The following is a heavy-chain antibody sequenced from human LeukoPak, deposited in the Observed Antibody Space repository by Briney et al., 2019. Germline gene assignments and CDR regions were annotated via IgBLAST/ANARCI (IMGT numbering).Heavy chain of an antibody. D-gene: IGHD1-7*01. CDR2: INPSGGST. J-gene: IGHJ4*02. V-gene: IGHV1-46*01. Sequence: GASVKVSCKASGYTFTSYYMHWVRQAPGQGLEWMGIINPSGGSTSYALKFQGRVTMTRDMSTSTVYMELSSLRSEDTAVYYCATEHWNYLFDYWGQGTLVTVSS. CDR1: GYTFTSYY. CDR3: ATEHWNYLFDY.